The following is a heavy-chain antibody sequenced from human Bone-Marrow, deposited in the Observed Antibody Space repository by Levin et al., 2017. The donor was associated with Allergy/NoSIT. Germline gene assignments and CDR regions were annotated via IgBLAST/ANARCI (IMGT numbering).Heavy chain of an antibody. CDR1: GFTFSSYA. Sequence: PGGSLRLSCAASGFTFSSYAMSWVRQAPGKGLEWVSAISGSGGSTYYADSVKGRFTISRDNSKNTLYLQMNSLRAEDTAVYYCAKEGASHIAAAEIYYYYGMDVWGQGTTVTVSS. CDR3: AKEGASHIAAAEIYYYYGMDV. D-gene: IGHD6-13*01. V-gene: IGHV3-23*01. J-gene: IGHJ6*02. CDR2: ISGSGGST.